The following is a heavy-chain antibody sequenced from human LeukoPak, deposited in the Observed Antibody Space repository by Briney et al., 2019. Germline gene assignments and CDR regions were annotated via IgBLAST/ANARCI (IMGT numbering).Heavy chain of an antibody. CDR1: GGSISSCSYY. CDR2: IYYSGST. J-gene: IGHJ4*02. D-gene: IGHD2-2*01. Sequence: AGTLCLSCTVSGGSISSCSYYWVWIRQRPGMGLVWYGSIYYSGSTYYNPSLKSRVTISVHTSKNQFSLKLSSVTAADTAVYYCASIVVVPAAIEGAGYWGQGTLVTVS. CDR3: ASIVVVPAAIEGAGY. V-gene: IGHV4-39*07.